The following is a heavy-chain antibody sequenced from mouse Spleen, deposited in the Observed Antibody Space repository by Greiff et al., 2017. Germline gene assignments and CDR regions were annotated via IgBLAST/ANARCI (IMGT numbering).Heavy chain of an antibody. CDR3: ARGGYSNWS. CDR1: GYTFTDYY. V-gene: IGHV1-26*01. Sequence: EVQLQQSGPELVKPGASVKISCKASGYTFTDYYMNWVKQSHGKSLEWIGDINPNNGGTSYNQKFKGKATLTVDKSSSTAYMELRSLTSEDSAVYYCARGGYSNWSWGQGTTLTVSS. CDR2: INPNNGGT. D-gene: IGHD2-5*01. J-gene: IGHJ2*01.